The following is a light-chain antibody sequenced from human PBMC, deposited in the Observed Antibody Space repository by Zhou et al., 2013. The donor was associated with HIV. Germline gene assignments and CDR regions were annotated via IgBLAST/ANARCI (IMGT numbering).Light chain of an antibody. V-gene: IGKV1-33*01. Sequence: DIQMTQSPSSLSASVGDRVTITCQASQDISNYLNWYQQKPGKAPKLLIYDASNLETGVPSRFSGSGSGTHFSLTISSLRPEDVGTYYCQQYDDLVTFGPGTKLEIK. J-gene: IGKJ3*01. CDR3: QQYDDLVT. CDR2: DAS. CDR1: QDISNY.